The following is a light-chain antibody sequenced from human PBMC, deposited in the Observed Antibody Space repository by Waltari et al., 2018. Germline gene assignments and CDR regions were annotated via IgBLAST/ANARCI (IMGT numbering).Light chain of an antibody. J-gene: IGKJ2*03. CDR1: QVISTY. CDR3: LQYNTHPYS. Sequence: AIQLTQSQSSLSASAGDTVTITCRASQVISTYLNWYQQKPGKAPKRLIYAASSLQSGVPSRFSGSGSGTDFTLTISSLQPEDFATYYCLQYNTHPYSFGQGTKVEIK. CDR2: AAS. V-gene: IGKV1-13*02.